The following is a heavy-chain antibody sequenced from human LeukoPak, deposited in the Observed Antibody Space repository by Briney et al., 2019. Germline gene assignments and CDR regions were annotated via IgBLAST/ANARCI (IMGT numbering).Heavy chain of an antibody. V-gene: IGHV1-8*01. J-gene: IGHJ6*02. CDR2: MNPNSGNT. Sequence: GASVKVSCKASGYTFTSYDINWVRQATGQGLEWMGWMNPNSGNTGYAQKYQGRVTMTRNTSISTAYMELSSLRSEDTAVYYCARVNPPDYGYYYYYGMDVWGQGTTVTVSS. CDR3: ARVNPPDYGYYYYYGMDV. D-gene: IGHD3-16*01. CDR1: GYTFTSYD.